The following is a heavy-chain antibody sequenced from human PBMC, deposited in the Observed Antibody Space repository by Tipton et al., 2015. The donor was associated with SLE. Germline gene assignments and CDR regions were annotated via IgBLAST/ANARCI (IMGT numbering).Heavy chain of an antibody. D-gene: IGHD3-16*01. CDR1: GGSFSGYY. CDR2: IYTSGST. Sequence: TLSLTCAVYGGSFSGYYWSWIRQPAGKGLEWIGHIYTSGSTNYNPSLKSRVTISVDTSKNQFSLKLSSVTAADTAVYYCASFPSQGGDYVDYWGQGTLVTVPS. CDR3: ASFPSQGGDYVDY. V-gene: IGHV4-59*10. J-gene: IGHJ4*02.